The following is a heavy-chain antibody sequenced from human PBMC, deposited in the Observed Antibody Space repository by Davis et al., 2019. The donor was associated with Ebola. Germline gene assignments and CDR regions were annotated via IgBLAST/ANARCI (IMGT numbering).Heavy chain of an antibody. J-gene: IGHJ4*02. CDR3: AREDLVASTFDY. CDR2: IFYSGSS. D-gene: IGHD2-15*01. Sequence: PSETLSLTCTVSGGSISSYYWSWIRQPPGKGLEWIGCIFYSGSSNYNPSLKSRVTISLDTSKNQFSLKLTSVTAADTAVYYCAREDLVASTFDYWGQGTLVTVSS. V-gene: IGHV4-59*12. CDR1: GGSISSYY.